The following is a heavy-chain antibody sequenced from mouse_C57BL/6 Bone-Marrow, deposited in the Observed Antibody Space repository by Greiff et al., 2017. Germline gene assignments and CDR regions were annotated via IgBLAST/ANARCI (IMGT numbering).Heavy chain of an antibody. V-gene: IGHV14-4*01. CDR1: GFNIKDDY. Sequence: EVQLQQSGAELVRPGASVKLSCTASGFNIKDDYMHWVKQRPEQGLEWIGWIDPENGDTEYASKFQGKATITADTSSNTAYLQLSSLTSEDTAVYYCTFTTVPWFAYWGQGTLVTVSA. J-gene: IGHJ3*01. CDR2: IDPENGDT. CDR3: TFTTVPWFAY. D-gene: IGHD1-1*01.